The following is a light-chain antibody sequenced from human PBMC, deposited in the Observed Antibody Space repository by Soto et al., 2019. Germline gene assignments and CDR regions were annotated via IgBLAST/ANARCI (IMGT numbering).Light chain of an antibody. CDR2: GGT. Sequence: QSALTQPASVSGSPGQSITISCTGTSSDVGSYNPVSWYQQHPGEAPKLMIYGGTKRPSGVSNRFSGSKSGNTASLTISGLQAEDEADYYCCSYAGITTYYVFGTGTKLTVL. V-gene: IGLV2-23*01. CDR3: CSYAGITTYYV. CDR1: SSDVGSYNP. J-gene: IGLJ1*01.